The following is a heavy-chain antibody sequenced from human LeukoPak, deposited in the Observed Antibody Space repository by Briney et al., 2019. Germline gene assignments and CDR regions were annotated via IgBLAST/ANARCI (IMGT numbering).Heavy chain of an antibody. J-gene: IGHJ4*02. CDR3: TRGHIAAAGVFDY. CDR1: GFSFNTYG. Sequence: PGGSLRLSCAASGFSFNTYGMHWVRQAPGKGLEWVGIIRSKAYGGTTDYAASVKGRFTIARDDYKSIAHLQMNSLKTEDTAVYYCTRGHIAAAGVFDYWGQGTLVTVSS. CDR2: IRSKAYGGTT. V-gene: IGHV3-49*04. D-gene: IGHD6-13*01.